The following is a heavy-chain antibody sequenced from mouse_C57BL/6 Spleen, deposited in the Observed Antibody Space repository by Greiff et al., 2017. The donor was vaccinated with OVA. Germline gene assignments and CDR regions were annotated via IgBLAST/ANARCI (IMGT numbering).Heavy chain of an antibody. D-gene: IGHD1-1*01. CDR3: AREDYYGSSSAGFAY. V-gene: IGHV1-4*01. Sequence: VQVVESGAELARPGASVKMSCKASGYTFTSYTMHWVKQRPGQGLEWIGYINPSSGYTKYNQKFKDKATLTADKSSSTAYMQLSSLTSEDSAVYYCAREDYYGSSSAGFAYWGQGTLVTVSA. CDR2: INPSSGYT. CDR1: GYTFTSYT. J-gene: IGHJ3*01.